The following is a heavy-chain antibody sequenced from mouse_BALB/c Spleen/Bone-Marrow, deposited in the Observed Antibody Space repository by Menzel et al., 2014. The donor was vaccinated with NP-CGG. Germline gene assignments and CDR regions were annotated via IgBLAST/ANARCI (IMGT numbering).Heavy chain of an antibody. D-gene: IGHD4-1*01. CDR1: GYAFTNYW. V-gene: IGHV1-54*01. Sequence: QVQLQQSGVELVRPGTSVKVSCKASGYAFTNYWIEWVKQRPGQGLEWIGVINPGSGGINYNEKFKGKATLTADKSSNTAYMQLSGLTSDDSAVYFCARELGREFAYWGQGTLVTVSA. CDR3: ARELGREFAY. J-gene: IGHJ3*01. CDR2: INPGSGGI.